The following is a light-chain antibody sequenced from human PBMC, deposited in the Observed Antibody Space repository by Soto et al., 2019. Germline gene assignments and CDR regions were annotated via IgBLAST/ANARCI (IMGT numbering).Light chain of an antibody. Sequence: QSALTQPASVSGSPGQSITISCTGTSSDVGGNHYVSWYQQYPGKAPKLMIYEVSNRPSGISNRFSGSKSGNTASLTISGLQAEDEADYYCSSFTTNTARVFGGGTKVTVL. CDR1: SSDVGGNHY. J-gene: IGLJ3*02. V-gene: IGLV2-14*03. CDR2: EVS. CDR3: SSFTTNTARV.